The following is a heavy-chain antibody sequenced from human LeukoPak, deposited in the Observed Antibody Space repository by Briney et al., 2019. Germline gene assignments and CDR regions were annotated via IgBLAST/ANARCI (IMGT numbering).Heavy chain of an antibody. Sequence: GGSLRLSCAASGFTFSSYAMHWVRQAPGKGLGWVAVIPYDGSNKYYADSVKGRFTISRDNSKNTLYLQMNSLRAEDTAVYYCAVTDYYDSSGYNYWGQGTLVTVSS. J-gene: IGHJ4*02. CDR1: GFTFSSYA. D-gene: IGHD3-22*01. CDR3: AVTDYYDSSGYNY. CDR2: IPYDGSNK. V-gene: IGHV3-30-3*01.